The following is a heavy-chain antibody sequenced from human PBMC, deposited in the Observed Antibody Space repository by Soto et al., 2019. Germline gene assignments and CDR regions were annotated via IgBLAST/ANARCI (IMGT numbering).Heavy chain of an antibody. V-gene: IGHV3-7*03. Sequence: GSLRLSCAASGFTFSSYWMSWVRQAPGKGLEWVANIKQDGSEKYYVDSVKGRFTISRDNAKNSLYLQMNSLRAEDTAVYYCSRSPHCSSTSCYFDYWGQGTLVTVSS. CDR1: GFTFSSYW. D-gene: IGHD2-2*01. CDR3: SRSPHCSSTSCYFDY. CDR2: IKQDGSEK. J-gene: IGHJ4*02.